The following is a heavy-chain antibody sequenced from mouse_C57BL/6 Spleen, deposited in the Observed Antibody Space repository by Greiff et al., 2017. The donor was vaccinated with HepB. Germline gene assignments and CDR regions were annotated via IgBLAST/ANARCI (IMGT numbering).Heavy chain of an antibody. CDR3: ARAQLRLHYFDC. CDR1: GYTFTSYW. CDR2: IDPSDSYT. V-gene: IGHV1-69*01. J-gene: IGHJ2*01. Sequence: VQLQQPGAELVMPGASVKLSCKASGYTFTSYWMHWVKQRPGQGLEWIGEIDPSDSYTNYNQKFKGKSTLTVDKSSSTAYMQLSSLTSEDSAVYYCARAQLRLHYFDCWGQGTTLTVSS. D-gene: IGHD3-2*02.